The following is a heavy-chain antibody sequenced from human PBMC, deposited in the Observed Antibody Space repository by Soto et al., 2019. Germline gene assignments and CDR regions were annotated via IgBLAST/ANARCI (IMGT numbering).Heavy chain of an antibody. CDR1: GYTFTGYY. D-gene: IGHD2-15*01. V-gene: IGHV1-2*04. CDR3: ARTPSCSGGSCYSNWFDP. CDR2: INHNSGGT. J-gene: IGHJ5*02. Sequence: QVQLVQSGAEVKKPGASVKVSCKASGYTFTGYYMHWVRQAPGQGLEWMGWINHNSGGTNYAQKFQGWVTMTRDTSINTAYMELSRLRSDDTAVYYCARTPSCSGGSCYSNWFDPWGQGTLVTVSS.